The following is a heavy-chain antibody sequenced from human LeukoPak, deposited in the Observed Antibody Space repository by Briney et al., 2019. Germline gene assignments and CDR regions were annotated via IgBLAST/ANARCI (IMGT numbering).Heavy chain of an antibody. CDR1: GVTFSSYA. CDR2: ISGSGGST. Sequence: GGSLRLSCAASGVTFSSYAMSWVRQAPGKGLEWVSAISGSGGSTYYADSVKGRFTISRDDSKNTAYLQMNSLKTEDTAVYYCTRPLYSGSYTHWGQGTLVTVSS. D-gene: IGHD1-26*01. CDR3: TRPLYSGSYTH. V-gene: IGHV3-23*01. J-gene: IGHJ4*02.